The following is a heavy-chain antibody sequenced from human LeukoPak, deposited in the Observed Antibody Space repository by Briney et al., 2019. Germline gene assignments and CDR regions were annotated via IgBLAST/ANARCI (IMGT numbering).Heavy chain of an antibody. CDR1: GGSISSYY. CDR2: IYYSGST. J-gene: IGHJ5*02. D-gene: IGHD4-17*01. Sequence: SETLSLTCTVSGGSISSYYWSWIRQPPGKGLEWIGYIYYSGSTNYNPSLKSRVTISVDTSKNQFSLKLSSVTAADTAVYYCARNPYGDHNDWFDPWGQGTLVTVSS. V-gene: IGHV4-59*12. CDR3: ARNPYGDHNDWFDP.